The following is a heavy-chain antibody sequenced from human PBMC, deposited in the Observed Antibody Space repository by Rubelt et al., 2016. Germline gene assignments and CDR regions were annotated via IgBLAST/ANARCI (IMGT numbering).Heavy chain of an antibody. J-gene: IGHJ6*02. Sequence: QVQLQESGPGLVKPSDTLSLTCAVSGYSISSNNWWGWIRQPPGKGLEWIGYIYYSGSTYYNPSLKSRVNVSVETVKNQFSLKLSSVTAVDTAVYYCARIRSFYYGMDVWGQGTTVTVSS. CDR3: ARIRSFYYGMDV. V-gene: IGHV4-28*01. CDR1: GYSISSNNW. CDR2: IYYSGST. D-gene: IGHD2-15*01.